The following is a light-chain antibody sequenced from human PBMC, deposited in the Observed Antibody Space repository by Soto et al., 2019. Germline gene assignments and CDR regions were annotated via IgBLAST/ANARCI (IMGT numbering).Light chain of an antibody. J-gene: IGLJ2*01. V-gene: IGLV1-44*01. Sequence: QSVLTQPPSASGTPGQRVTISCSGSSSNIGSNTDNWYQQLPGTAPKVLMYSNDQRPSGVPDRFSASKSGTSASLAITGLQSEDEAEYYCATWDDSLKGRVFVGGTKLTV. CDR2: SND. CDR1: SSNIGSNT. CDR3: ATWDDSLKGRV.